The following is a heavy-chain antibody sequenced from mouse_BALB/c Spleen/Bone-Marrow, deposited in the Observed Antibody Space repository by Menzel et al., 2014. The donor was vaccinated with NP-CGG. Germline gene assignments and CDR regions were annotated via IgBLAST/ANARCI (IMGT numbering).Heavy chain of an antibody. V-gene: IGHV1-69*01. CDR2: IDTSDSYT. CDR1: GYTFTDNW. J-gene: IGHJ4*01. Sequence: QVQLQQSGAELGMPGASVKMSCKASGYTFTDNWMYWVKQRPGQGLEWIGAIDTSDSYTNFNQKFMGKASLTVDASSSTAYMQVSSLTSDDSAVYYCARGGHDFSLDYWGQGTSVTVSP. D-gene: IGHD2-4*01. CDR3: ARGGHDFSLDY.